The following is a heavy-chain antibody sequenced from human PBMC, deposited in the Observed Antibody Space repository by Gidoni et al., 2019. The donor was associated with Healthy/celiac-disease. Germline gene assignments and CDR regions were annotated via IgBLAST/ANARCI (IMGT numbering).Heavy chain of an antibody. J-gene: IGHJ4*02. D-gene: IGHD2-15*01. V-gene: IGHV3-23*01. CDR2: ISGSGGST. CDR3: AKDLEPVVVAAPGGY. Sequence: EVQLLESGGGLVQPGGSLRLSCAASGFTFSSYAMSWVRQAPGQGLGWFSAISGSGGSTYYADSVKGRFTISRDNSKNTLYLQMNSLRAEDTAVYYCAKDLEPVVVAAPGGYWGQGTLVTVSS. CDR1: GFTFSSYA.